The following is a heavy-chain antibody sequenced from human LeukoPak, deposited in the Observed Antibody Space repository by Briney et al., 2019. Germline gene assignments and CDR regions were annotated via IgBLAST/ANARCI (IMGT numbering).Heavy chain of an antibody. CDR2: IFYSGSS. V-gene: IGHV4-39*01. J-gene: IGHJ4*02. CDR1: GGSISSSSYD. D-gene: IGHD4-17*01. CDR3: ARHRGDYNQPFDY. Sequence: SETLSLTCTVSGGSISSSSYDWGWLRQPPGKGLERNGSIFYSGSSYYNPPLKSRVTISVDTSKNQFSLRLSSVTAADTGLYYCARHRGDYNQPFDYWGQGTLVTVSS.